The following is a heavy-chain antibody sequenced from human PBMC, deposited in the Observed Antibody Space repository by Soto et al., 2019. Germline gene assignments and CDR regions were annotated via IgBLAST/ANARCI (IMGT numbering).Heavy chain of an antibody. Sequence: GGSLRLSCASSGLTFCDSYMSWIRQAPGKGLEWLSYISPGSRYPAYADSVKGRFTISRDNAKRSRYLQLMSLTAEDTAIYYGVSSGSRGLFDPWHQETMFAASS. D-gene: IGHD6-25*01. V-gene: IGHV3-11*06. CDR3: VSSGSRGLFDP. J-gene: IGHJ5*02. CDR2: ISPGSRYP. CDR1: GLTFCDSY.